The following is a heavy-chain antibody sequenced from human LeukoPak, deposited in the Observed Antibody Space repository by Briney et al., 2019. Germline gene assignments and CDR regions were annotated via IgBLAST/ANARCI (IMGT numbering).Heavy chain of an antibody. CDR1: GGSISSGGYY. D-gene: IGHD2-2*01. CDR3: ARSPIVPAAIDGMDV. V-gene: IGHV4-31*03. Sequence: SETLSLTCTVSGGSISSGGYYWSWIRQHPGKGLEWIGYIYYSGSTYYSPSLKSRVTISVDTSKNQFSLKLSSVTAADTAVYYCARSPIVPAAIDGMDVWGKGTTVTVSS. J-gene: IGHJ6*04. CDR2: IYYSGST.